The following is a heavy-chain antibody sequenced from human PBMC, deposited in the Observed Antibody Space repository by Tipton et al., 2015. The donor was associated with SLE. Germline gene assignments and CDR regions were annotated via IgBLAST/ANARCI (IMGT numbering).Heavy chain of an antibody. Sequence: QSGAEVKKPGASVKVSCKASGYTFTSYGISWVRQAPGQGLEWMGWISAYNGNTNYAQKLQGRVTMTTDTSTSTAYMELRSLRSDDTAVYYCARSGYCSGGSCPPRTYFDYWGQGTLVTVSS. CDR1: GYTFTSYG. D-gene: IGHD2-15*01. V-gene: IGHV1-18*01. CDR2: ISAYNGNT. CDR3: ARSGYCSGGSCPPRTYFDY. J-gene: IGHJ4*02.